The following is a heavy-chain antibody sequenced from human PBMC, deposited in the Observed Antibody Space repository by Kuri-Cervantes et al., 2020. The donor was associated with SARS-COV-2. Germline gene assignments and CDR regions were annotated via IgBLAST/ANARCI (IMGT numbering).Heavy chain of an antibody. Sequence: SETLSLTCAVFGGSFSGYQWGWIRQSPGKGLEWIGEINHSGGTNYNPSLKSRVTMSVDISKNQFSLKTNSVNAADTAVYYCARGTTPVYVSGPLWFHLDLWGQGTLVTVSS. D-gene: IGHD3-10*01. CDR1: GGSFSGYQ. J-gene: IGHJ5*02. V-gene: IGHV4-34*01. CDR3: ARGTTPVYVSGPLWFHLDL. CDR2: INHSGGT.